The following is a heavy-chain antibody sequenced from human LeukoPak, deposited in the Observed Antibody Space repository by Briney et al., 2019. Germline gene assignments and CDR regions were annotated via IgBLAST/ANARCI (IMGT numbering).Heavy chain of an antibody. CDR3: AHSAHDFWSGYYKYNWFDP. J-gene: IGHJ5*02. D-gene: IGHD3-3*01. CDR2: IYWNDDK. V-gene: IGHV2-5*01. CDR1: GFSLSTSGVG. Sequence: SGPTLVNPTPTLTLTCTFSGFSLSTSGVGVGWIRQPPGKALEWLALIYWNDDKRYSPSLKSRLTITKDTSKNQVVLTMTNMDPVDTATYYCAHSAHDFWSGYYKYNWFDPWGQGTLVTVSS.